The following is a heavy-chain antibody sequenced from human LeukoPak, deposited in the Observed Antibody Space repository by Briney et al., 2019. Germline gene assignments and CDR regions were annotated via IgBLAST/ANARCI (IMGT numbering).Heavy chain of an antibody. Sequence: GASVRVSCKASGYTFTSYGISWVRQAPGQGLEWMGWISAYNGNTNYAQKLQGRVTMTTDTSTSTAYMELRSLRSDDTAVYYCARDALYGDYVWFDPWGQGTLATVSS. CDR1: GYTFTSYG. V-gene: IGHV1-18*01. CDR2: ISAYNGNT. CDR3: ARDALYGDYVWFDP. D-gene: IGHD4-17*01. J-gene: IGHJ5*02.